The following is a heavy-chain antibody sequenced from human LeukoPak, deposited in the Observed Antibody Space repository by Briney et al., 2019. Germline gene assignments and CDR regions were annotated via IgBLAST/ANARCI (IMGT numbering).Heavy chain of an antibody. D-gene: IGHD3-16*02. V-gene: IGHV3-21*01. J-gene: IGHJ3*02. Sequence: GGSLRLSCAASGYTFSHYSVNWVRQAPGKGLEWVSSISSTSDYIYYADSVKGRFTISRDNNKSSVYLQMNSLRAEDTAVYYCVSGNDPDSTWENYRLDAFDIWGQGTTVIVSS. CDR3: VSGNDPDSTWENYRLDAFDI. CDR2: ISSTSDYI. CDR1: GYTFSHYS.